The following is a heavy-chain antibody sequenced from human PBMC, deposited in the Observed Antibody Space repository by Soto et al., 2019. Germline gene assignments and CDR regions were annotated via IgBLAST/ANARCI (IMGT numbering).Heavy chain of an antibody. D-gene: IGHD2-15*01. CDR2: IYYSGST. Sequence: PSETLSLTCTVSGGSISSYYWSWIRQPPGKGLEWIGYIYYSGSTNYNPSLKSRVTISVDTSKNQFSLKLSSVTAADTAVYYCAGVGYCSGGSCYLGLDDAFDIWGQGTMVTVS. J-gene: IGHJ3*02. V-gene: IGHV4-59*01. CDR3: AGVGYCSGGSCYLGLDDAFDI. CDR1: GGSISSYY.